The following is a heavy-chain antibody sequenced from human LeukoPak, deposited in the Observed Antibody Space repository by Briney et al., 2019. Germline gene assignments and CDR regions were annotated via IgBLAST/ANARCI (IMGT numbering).Heavy chain of an antibody. D-gene: IGHD2-15*01. CDR2: ISTTGTI. CDR3: ARDRSDGYHFDY. V-gene: IGHV3-48*02. Sequence: GGSLRLSCAASGFTFSNYNMNWVRQAPGKGLEWVSYISTTGTIYYADSGKGRFTVSRDNAKNSLYLQMNSLRDEDTAVYYCARDRSDGYHFDYWGQGTLVTVSS. CDR1: GFTFSNYN. J-gene: IGHJ4*02.